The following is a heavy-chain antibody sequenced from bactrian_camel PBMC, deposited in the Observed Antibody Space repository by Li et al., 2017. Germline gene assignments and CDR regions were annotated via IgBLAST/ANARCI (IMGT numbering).Heavy chain of an antibody. CDR3: ALDGLVGGSGGRYCQRVFADVDFSY. D-gene: IGHD2*01. Sequence: VQLVESGGDSVQPGGSLTLSCVNSGDTFPSHCMGWFRQAPGKEREGVAAIYTGDDTTYYANSVKGRFTISQDKAKNSMYLQMNSLKPEDTAMYYCALDGLVGGSGGRYCQRVFADVDFSYRGKGTQVTVS. CDR1: GDTFPSHC. J-gene: IGHJ6*01. CDR2: IYTGDDTT. V-gene: IGHV3S40*01.